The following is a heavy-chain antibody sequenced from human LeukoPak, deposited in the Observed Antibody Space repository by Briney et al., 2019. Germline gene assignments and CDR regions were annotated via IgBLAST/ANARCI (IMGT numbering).Heavy chain of an antibody. CDR3: ARARWGYYYDSSGYQEFDY. CDR2: SNPNSGGT. Sequence: GASVKVSCKASGYTFTGYYMHWVRQAPGQGLEWMGRSNPNSGGTNYAQKFQGRVTMTRDTSISTAYMELSRLRSDDTAVYYCARARWGYYYDSSGYQEFDYWGQGTLVTVSS. D-gene: IGHD3-22*01. CDR1: GYTFTGYY. V-gene: IGHV1-2*06. J-gene: IGHJ4*02.